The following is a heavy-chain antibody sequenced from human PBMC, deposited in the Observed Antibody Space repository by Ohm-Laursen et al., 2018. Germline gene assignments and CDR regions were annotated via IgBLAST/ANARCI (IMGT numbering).Heavy chain of an antibody. CDR3: ARLRSNTVTTIGLDY. Sequence: GSLRLSCAASGITFSSHWMSWVRQGPGKGLEWVANIKEDGSDKYYVDSVKGRFTISRDNAKNMVYLQMNSLRVEDTAVYFCARLRSNTVTTIGLDYWGQGTLVTVSS. D-gene: IGHD5-18*01. V-gene: IGHV3-7*01. CDR1: GITFSSHW. J-gene: IGHJ4*02. CDR2: IKEDGSDK.